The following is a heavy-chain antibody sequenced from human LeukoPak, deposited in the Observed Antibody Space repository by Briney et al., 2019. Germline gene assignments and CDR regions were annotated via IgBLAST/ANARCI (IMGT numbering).Heavy chain of an antibody. CDR1: GFIFSNSA. V-gene: IGHV3-7*04. J-gene: IGHJ4*02. Sequence: GGSLRLSCAASGFIFSNSAMHWVRQAPGKGLEWVANIKQDGSEKYYVDSVKGRFTISRDNAKNSLFLQMNSLRAEETAVYYCARGEYYYDGGYWGQGTLVTVSS. CDR3: ARGEYYYDGGY. D-gene: IGHD3-22*01. CDR2: IKQDGSEK.